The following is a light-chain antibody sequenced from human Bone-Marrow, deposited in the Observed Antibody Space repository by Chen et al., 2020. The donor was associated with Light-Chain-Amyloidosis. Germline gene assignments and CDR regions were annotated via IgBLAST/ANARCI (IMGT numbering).Light chain of an antibody. Sequence: QFALTQPASVSGSPGPSITISCTGTSSDVGGDNHVSWYQQHPDKAPKLMIYEFTNRPSWVPDRFSGSKSDDTASLTISGLQTGDEADYFCSSYTITNTLVFGSGTRVTVL. V-gene: IGLV2-14*01. CDR3: SSYTITNTLV. CDR1: SSDVGGDNH. CDR2: EFT. J-gene: IGLJ1*01.